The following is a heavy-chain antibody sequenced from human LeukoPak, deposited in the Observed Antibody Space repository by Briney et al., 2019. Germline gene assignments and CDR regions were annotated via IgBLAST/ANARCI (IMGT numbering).Heavy chain of an antibody. V-gene: IGHV1-69*05. Sequence: SVKVSCKASGGTFSSYAISWVPQAPGQGLEWVGRIIPIFGTANYAQKFQGRVTITTDESTSTAYMELSSLRSEDTAVYYCARDYIAAAGRSWFDPWGQGTLVTVSS. CDR2: IIPIFGTA. CDR1: GGTFSSYA. J-gene: IGHJ5*02. CDR3: ARDYIAAAGRSWFDP. D-gene: IGHD6-13*01.